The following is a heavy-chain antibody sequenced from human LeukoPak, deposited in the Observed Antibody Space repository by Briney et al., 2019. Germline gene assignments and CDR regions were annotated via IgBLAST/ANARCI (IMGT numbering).Heavy chain of an antibody. CDR2: IYYRGNT. J-gene: IGHJ6*03. CDR1: GDSISGYY. Sequence: SEALSLTCTVSGDSISGYYWSWIRQSPGKGLEWIGYIYYRGNTNYNPSLKSRVTISIDTSKNQFSLRLSSVTTADTAIYYCAKVGSDDHYMDAWGKGTTVTVSS. D-gene: IGHD6-25*01. V-gene: IGHV4-59*01. CDR3: AKVGSDDHYMDA.